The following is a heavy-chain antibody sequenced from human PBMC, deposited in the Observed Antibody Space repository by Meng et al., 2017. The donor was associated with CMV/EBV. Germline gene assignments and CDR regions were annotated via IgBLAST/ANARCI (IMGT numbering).Heavy chain of an antibody. Sequence: LPLPCAVYGGSFSGYYWSWIRQPPGKGLEWIGEINHSGSTNYNPSLKSRVTISVDTSKNQFSLKLSSVTAADTAVYYCARVVAARLDYWGQGTLVTVSS. V-gene: IGHV4-34*01. CDR2: INHSGST. CDR1: GGSFSGYY. CDR3: ARVVAARLDY. D-gene: IGHD6-6*01. J-gene: IGHJ4*02.